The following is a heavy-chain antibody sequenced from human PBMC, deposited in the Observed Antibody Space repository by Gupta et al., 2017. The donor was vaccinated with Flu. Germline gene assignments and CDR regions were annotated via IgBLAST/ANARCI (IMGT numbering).Heavy chain of an antibody. CDR2: INTSGNT. V-gene: IGHV4-61*02. CDR1: GGSISSGSYH. Sequence: QVQLQASGPGLLKPSQTLSLTCTVSGGSISSGSYHWSWIRQPAGKGLEWIGRINTSGNTNYNPSLKSRVTISADTSKNQFSLKLNSVTAADTAVYYCARGVGFWGQGTRGTVSS. J-gene: IGHJ3*01. CDR3: ARGVGF.